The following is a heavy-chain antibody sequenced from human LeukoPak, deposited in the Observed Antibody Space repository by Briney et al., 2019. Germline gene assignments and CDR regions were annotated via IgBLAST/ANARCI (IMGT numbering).Heavy chain of an antibody. CDR1: GYSFPNYG. V-gene: IGHV1-18*01. CDR3: VRESGGYYGGAFDY. J-gene: IGHJ4*02. Sequence: ASVKVSCKASGYSFPNYGINWVRQAPGQGLEWMGWISAYNGNTNYAQKLQGRVTMTTDTSTSTAYMELRSLRSDDTAVYYCVRESGGYYGGAFDYWSQGTLVTVSS. D-gene: IGHD3-22*01. CDR2: ISAYNGNT.